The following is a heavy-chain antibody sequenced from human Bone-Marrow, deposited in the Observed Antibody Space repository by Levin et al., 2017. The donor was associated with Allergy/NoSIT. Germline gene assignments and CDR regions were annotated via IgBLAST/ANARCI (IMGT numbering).Heavy chain of an antibody. Sequence: SGPTLVKPTQTLTLTCTFSGFSLSTSGVGVGWIRQPPGKDLEWLALIYWDDDKRYSPSLKSRLTITKDTSKNQVVLTMTNMDPVDTAPYYCANRPRIAAAWVPEYFQNWGQGTLVTVSS. CDR1: GFSLSTSGVG. CDR3: ANRPRIAAAWVPEYFQN. J-gene: IGHJ1*01. D-gene: IGHD6-13*01. V-gene: IGHV2-5*02. CDR2: IYWDDDK.